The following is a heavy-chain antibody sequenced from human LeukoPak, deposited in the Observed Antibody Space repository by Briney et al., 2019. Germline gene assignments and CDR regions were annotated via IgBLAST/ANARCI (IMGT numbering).Heavy chain of an antibody. V-gene: IGHV1-24*01. CDR3: ATSLGSSWSPFDYYFDY. D-gene: IGHD6-13*01. CDR1: GYTLTELS. J-gene: IGHJ4*02. CDR2: FDPEDGET. Sequence: GASVKVSCKVSGYTLTELSMHWVRQAPGKGLEWMGGFDPEDGETIYAQKFQGRVTMTEDTSTDTAYMELCSLRSEDTAVYYCATSLGSSWSPFDYYFDYWGQGTLVIVSS.